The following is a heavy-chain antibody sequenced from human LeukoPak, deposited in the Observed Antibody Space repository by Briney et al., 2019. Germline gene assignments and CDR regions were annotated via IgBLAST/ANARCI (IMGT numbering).Heavy chain of an antibody. V-gene: IGHV3-30*18. Sequence: PGGSLRLSCAASGFTFSSYGMHWVRQAPGKGLEWVAVISYDGSNKYYADSVKGRFTISRDNSKNTLYLQMNSLRAEDTAVYYCAKVNLAGAFDIWGQGTMVTVSS. CDR1: GFTFSSYG. J-gene: IGHJ3*02. D-gene: IGHD3-10*01. CDR3: AKVNLAGAFDI. CDR2: ISYDGSNK.